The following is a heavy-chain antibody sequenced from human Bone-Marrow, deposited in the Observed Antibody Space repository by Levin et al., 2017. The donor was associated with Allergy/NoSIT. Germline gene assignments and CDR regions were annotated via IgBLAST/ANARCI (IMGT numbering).Heavy chain of an antibody. J-gene: IGHJ5*02. Sequence: PSETLSLTCTVFGDSISNYYWSWIRQPPGKGLEWIGYISYRRSTNYNPSLKSRVTISIDTSQNQFSLKLTSMTAAATAVYYCARITGRITLVRGVLRDNWFDPWGQGTLVTVSS. V-gene: IGHV4-59*01. CDR1: GDSISNYY. CDR3: ARITGRITLVRGVLRDNWFDP. CDR2: ISYRRST. D-gene: IGHD3-10*01.